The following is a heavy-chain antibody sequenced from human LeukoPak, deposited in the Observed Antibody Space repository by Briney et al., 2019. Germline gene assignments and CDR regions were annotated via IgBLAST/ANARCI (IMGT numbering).Heavy chain of an antibody. J-gene: IGHJ3*02. D-gene: IGHD1-26*01. CDR1: GDSVSSYY. CDR3: ARAGGGSYYDAFDI. CDR2: IHYSGST. Sequence: SETLSLTCNVSGDSVSSYYWNWIRQPPGEGLEWIAYIHYSGSTNYNPSLRSRVTISVDTSKNQFSLKLSSVTAADTAVYYCARAGGGSYYDAFDIWGQGTMVTVSS. V-gene: IGHV4-59*02.